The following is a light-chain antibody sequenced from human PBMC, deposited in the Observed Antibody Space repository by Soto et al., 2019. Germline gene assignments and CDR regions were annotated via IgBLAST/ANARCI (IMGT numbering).Light chain of an antibody. J-gene: IGKJ2*02. CDR2: GAP. CDR1: QSVSSN. Sequence: EIVMTQSPATLSVSPGERATLSCRASQSVSSNLAWYQQKPGQAPRLLIYGAPTRATGIPARFSGSVYGTEFSLTISSLQSEDFAVYDWQQYNNWPPWTFGQGTKLEIK. V-gene: IGKV3-15*01. CDR3: QQYNNWPPWT.